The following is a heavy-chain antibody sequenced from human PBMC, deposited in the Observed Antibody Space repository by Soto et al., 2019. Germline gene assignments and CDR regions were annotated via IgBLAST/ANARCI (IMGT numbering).Heavy chain of an antibody. D-gene: IGHD4-17*01. CDR3: ARRFPAGYGDYDY. CDR1: GGSFSGYY. CDR2: INHSGST. J-gene: IGHJ4*02. V-gene: IGHV4-34*01. Sequence: SETLSLTCAVYGGSFSGYYWSWIRQPPGKGLEWIGEINHSGSTNYNPSLKSRVTISVDTSKNQFSLKLSSVIAADTAVYYCARRFPAGYGDYDYWGQGTLVTVSS.